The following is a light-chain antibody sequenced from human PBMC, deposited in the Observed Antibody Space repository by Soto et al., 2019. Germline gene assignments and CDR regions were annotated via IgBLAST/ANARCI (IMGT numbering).Light chain of an antibody. CDR1: QSVSSN. CDR3: QQYNNWPPST. V-gene: IGKV3-15*01. CDR2: GAF. J-gene: IGKJ2*01. Sequence: EVVMMECPATLSASPGERATLSCRASQSVSSNLAWYQQKPGQAPRLLIYGAFTRATGIPARFSGSGSGTDFTLTISSLQSEDFAVYHCQQYNNWPPSTFGQGTKLEMK.